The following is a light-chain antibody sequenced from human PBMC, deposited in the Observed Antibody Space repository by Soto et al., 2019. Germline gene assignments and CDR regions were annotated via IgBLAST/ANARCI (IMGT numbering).Light chain of an antibody. V-gene: IGKV3-15*01. CDR2: GAS. CDR3: QQYHIWPSWT. J-gene: IGKJ1*01. Sequence: EIVLTQSPATLSVSLGDSATLSCRASQSVSLSLAWYQLIPGQPPRLLIYGASTRATDNPARFSGRGSGRDFTLTISSLQSEDFAVYFCQQYHIWPSWTFGQGTKLELQ. CDR1: QSVSLS.